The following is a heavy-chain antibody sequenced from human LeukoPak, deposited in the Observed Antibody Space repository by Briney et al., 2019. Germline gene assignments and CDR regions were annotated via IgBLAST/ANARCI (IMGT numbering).Heavy chain of an antibody. CDR3: AKEGGASRFDY. CDR2: IYSGGST. D-gene: IGHD5-12*01. Sequence: GGSLRLSCAASGFTVSTNYMSWVRQAPGKGLEWVSEIYSGGSTYYAASVKGRFSISRDTSKNTVYLQMNSLRAEDTAVYYCAKEGGASRFDYWGQGTLVTVSS. J-gene: IGHJ4*02. CDR1: GFTVSTNY. V-gene: IGHV3-53*01.